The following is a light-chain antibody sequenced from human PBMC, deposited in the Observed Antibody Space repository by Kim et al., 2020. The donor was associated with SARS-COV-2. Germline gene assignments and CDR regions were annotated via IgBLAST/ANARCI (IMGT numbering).Light chain of an antibody. J-gene: IGLJ3*02. V-gene: IGLV1-51*01. CDR1: SSNIGNNY. CDR2: DNN. Sequence: QSVLTQPPSVSAAPGQKVTISCSASSSNIGNNYVSWYQQLPGTAPKLLIYDNNKRPSGIPDRFSGSKSGTSATLGITGLQTGDEADYYCGTWDSSLSAGGVFGGGTQLTVL. CDR3: GTWDSSLSAGGV.